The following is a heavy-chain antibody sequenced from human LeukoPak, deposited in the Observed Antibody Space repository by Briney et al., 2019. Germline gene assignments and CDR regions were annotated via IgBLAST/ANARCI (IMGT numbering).Heavy chain of an antibody. J-gene: IGHJ4*02. CDR2: FDREDGET. Sequence: VKVSCKVSGYTLTELSMHWVRKAPGKGLEWMGGFDREDGETIYAQKFQGRVTMTEDTSTDTAYMELSSLRSEDTAVYYCATASVLGYCSGGSCPHFDYWGQGTLVTVSS. V-gene: IGHV1-24*01. CDR1: GYTLTELS. CDR3: ATASVLGYCSGGSCPHFDY. D-gene: IGHD2-15*01.